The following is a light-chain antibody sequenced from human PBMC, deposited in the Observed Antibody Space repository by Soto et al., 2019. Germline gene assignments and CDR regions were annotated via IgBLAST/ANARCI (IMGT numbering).Light chain of an antibody. Sequence: QSALTQPASVSGSPGQSITISCTGTSSDVGGYNYVSWYQHHPGKAPKLMIYEVSNRPSGVSNRFSGSKSGNTASLTISGVQAEDEADYSCSSYTSTNTLVVFGGGTKLTVL. CDR1: SSDVGGYNY. CDR3: SSYTSTNTLVV. CDR2: EVS. V-gene: IGLV2-14*01. J-gene: IGLJ2*01.